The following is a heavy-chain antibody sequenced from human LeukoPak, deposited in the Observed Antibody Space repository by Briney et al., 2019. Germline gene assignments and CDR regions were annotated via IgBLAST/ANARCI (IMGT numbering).Heavy chain of an antibody. CDR2: IRGGGGDT. CDR1: GFPFNTCA. J-gene: IGHJ4*02. D-gene: IGHD2-2*01. V-gene: IGHV3-23*01. CDR3: AKSKQGYCSSNNEPLCYFDY. Sequence: GSLRLSCAASGFPFNTCAMNWVRQAPGKGLEWVSTIRGGGGDTYYADSVKGRFTISRDNSESTLTLQMNSLRAEDTAVYYCAKSKQGYCSSNNEPLCYFDYWGQGTLVTVSS.